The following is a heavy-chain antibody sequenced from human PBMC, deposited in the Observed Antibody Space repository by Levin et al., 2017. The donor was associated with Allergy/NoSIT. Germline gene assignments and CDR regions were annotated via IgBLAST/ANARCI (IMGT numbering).Heavy chain of an antibody. D-gene: IGHD2-15*01. CDR2: IIPIFGTA. V-gene: IGHV1-69*13. CDR1: GGTFSSYA. CDR3: ASPATTERYCSGGSCYSDYYYYGMDV. Sequence: VASVKVSCKASGGTFSSYAISWVRQAPGQGLEWMGGIIPIFGTANYAQKFQGRVTITADESTSTAYMELSSLRSEDTAVYYCASPATTERYCSGGSCYSDYYYYGMDVWGQGTTVTVSS. J-gene: IGHJ6*02.